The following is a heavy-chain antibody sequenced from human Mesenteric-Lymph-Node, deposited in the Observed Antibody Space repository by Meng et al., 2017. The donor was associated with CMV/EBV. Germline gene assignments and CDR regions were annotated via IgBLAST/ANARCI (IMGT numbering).Heavy chain of an antibody. V-gene: IGHV4-34*01. D-gene: IGHD2-2*02. CDR2: ISHSGSP. J-gene: IGHJ5*02. Sequence: YGGSFSGSCWSWIRQPPGKGLAWIGEISHSGSPNYNPSLKSRVTISVDTSKNQFSLKLNSVTAADTAVYYCARLYCSSTGCHSWFDPWGQGTLVTVSS. CDR1: GGSFSGSC. CDR3: ARLYCSSTGCHSWFDP.